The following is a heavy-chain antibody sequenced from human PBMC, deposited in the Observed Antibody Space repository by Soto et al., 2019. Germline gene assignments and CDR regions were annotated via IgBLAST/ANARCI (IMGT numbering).Heavy chain of an antibody. CDR1: GFTFSSYA. Sequence: GGSLRLSCAASGFTFSSYAMSWVRQAPGKGLEWVSAISGSGGSTYYADSMKGRFTISRDNSKNTLYLQMNSRRAEDAAVYYCAKVNQNGGYWFDIWGQGTLVTVSS. D-gene: IGHD7-27*01. CDR2: ISGSGGST. V-gene: IGHV3-23*01. J-gene: IGHJ5*02. CDR3: AKVNQNGGYWFDI.